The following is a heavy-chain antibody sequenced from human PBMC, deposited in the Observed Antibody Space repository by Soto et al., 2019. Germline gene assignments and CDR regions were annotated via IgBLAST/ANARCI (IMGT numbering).Heavy chain of an antibody. CDR1: GGTFSSYT. V-gene: IGHV1-69*08. Sequence: QVQLVQSGAGVKKPGSSVKVSCKASGGTFSSYTISWVRQAPGQGLEWMGRIIPILGIANYAQKFQGRVTITADKSTSTAYMELSSLRSEDTAVYYCARDQGWAAADNWYFDLWGRGTLVTVSS. CDR3: ARDQGWAAADNWYFDL. CDR2: IIPILGIA. J-gene: IGHJ2*01. D-gene: IGHD6-13*01.